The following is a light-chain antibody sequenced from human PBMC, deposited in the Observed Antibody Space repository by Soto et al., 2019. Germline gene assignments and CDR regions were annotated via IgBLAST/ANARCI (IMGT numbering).Light chain of an antibody. V-gene: IGKV3-20*01. J-gene: IGKJ1*01. CDR2: GAS. CDR3: QQYDSSGT. Sequence: IVLTQSPGTLSLSPWERATLPCRASQSVSNNYLAWYQQKPGQAPRLLIYGASNRATGIPDRFSGSGSGTDFTLTISRLEPEDFAVYYCQQYDSSGTFGQGTKVDIK. CDR1: QSVSNNY.